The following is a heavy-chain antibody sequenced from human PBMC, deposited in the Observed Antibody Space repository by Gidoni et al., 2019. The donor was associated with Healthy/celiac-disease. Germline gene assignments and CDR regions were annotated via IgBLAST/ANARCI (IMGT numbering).Heavy chain of an antibody. CDR3: ARTHIAAAGRYYYYYGMDV. Sequence: QVTLRESGPALVKPTQTLTLTCTFSGFSLSTSGMCVSWIRHPPGKALEWLALIDWDDDKYYSTSLKTRLTISKDTSKNQVVLTMTNMDPVDTATYYCARTHIAAAGRYYYYYGMDVWGQGTTVTVSS. J-gene: IGHJ6*02. CDR1: GFSLSTSGMC. D-gene: IGHD6-13*01. V-gene: IGHV2-70*01. CDR2: IDWDDDK.